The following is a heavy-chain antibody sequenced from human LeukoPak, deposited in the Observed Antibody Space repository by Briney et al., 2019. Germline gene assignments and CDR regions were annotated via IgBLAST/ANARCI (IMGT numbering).Heavy chain of an antibody. CDR1: GFTFSSYA. CDR3: ASEMATNSFDY. V-gene: IGHV3-21*01. CDR2: ISSSSSYI. J-gene: IGHJ4*02. Sequence: GGSLRLSCAASGFTFSSYAMDWVRQAPGKGLEWVSSISSSSSYIYYADSVKGRFTISRDNAKNSLYLQMNSLRAEDTAVYYCASEMATNSFDYWGQGTLVTVSS. D-gene: IGHD5-24*01.